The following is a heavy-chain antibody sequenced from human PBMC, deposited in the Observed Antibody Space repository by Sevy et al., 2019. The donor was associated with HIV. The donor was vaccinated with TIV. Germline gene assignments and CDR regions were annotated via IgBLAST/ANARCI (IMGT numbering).Heavy chain of an antibody. V-gene: IGHV3-30-3*01. J-gene: IGHJ4*02. D-gene: IGHD7-27*01. CDR2: LSYDGSEI. Sequence: GGPLRLSCAVSGFTFSTYAMHWVRQAPGKGLECVAILSYDGSEINYADSVKGRFTISRDNSRNTLYLQMNSLRTEDTAVYYCAGDQLGSFDYWGQGTLVTVSS. CDR3: AGDQLGSFDY. CDR1: GFTFSTYA.